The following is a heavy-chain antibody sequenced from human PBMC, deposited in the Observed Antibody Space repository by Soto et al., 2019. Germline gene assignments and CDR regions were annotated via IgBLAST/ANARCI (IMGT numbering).Heavy chain of an antibody. J-gene: IGHJ6*02. Sequence: QVQLVESGGGVVQPGRSLRLSCAASGFTFSSYGMHWVRQAPGKGLEWVAVIWYDGSNKYYADSVKGRFTISRDNSKNTLYLQMNSLRADDTAVYYCARYGAGSYYPGHYYYGMDVWCQGTTVTVSS. CDR2: IWYDGSNK. CDR3: ARYGAGSYYPGHYYYGMDV. D-gene: IGHD3-10*01. CDR1: GFTFSSYG. V-gene: IGHV3-33*01.